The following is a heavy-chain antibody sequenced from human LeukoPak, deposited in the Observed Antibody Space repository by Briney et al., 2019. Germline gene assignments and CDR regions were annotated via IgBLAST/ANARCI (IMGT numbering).Heavy chain of an antibody. CDR3: AKEGVVVAATEGHWFDP. CDR1: GFTFDDYA. CDR2: ISWNSGSI. D-gene: IGHD2-15*01. V-gene: IGHV3-9*01. J-gene: IGHJ5*02. Sequence: LTGESLRLSCAASGFTFDDYAMHWVRQPPGKGLEWVSGISWNSGSIGYADSVKGRFTISRDNAKNSLYLQMNSLRAEDTALYYCAKEGVVVAATEGHWFDPWGQGTLVTVSS.